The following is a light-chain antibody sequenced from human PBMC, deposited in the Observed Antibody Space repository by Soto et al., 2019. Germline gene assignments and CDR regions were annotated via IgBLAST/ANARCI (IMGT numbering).Light chain of an antibody. Sequence: QSALTQPPSASWTPGQRVTISCSGSSSKNGSNTVNWYQQLPGTAPKLLIYSNNQRPSGVPDRFSGSKSGTSASLAISGLQSEDEADYYCAAWDDSLNGYVFGTGTKVTVL. CDR3: AAWDDSLNGYV. CDR1: SSKNGSNT. V-gene: IGLV1-44*01. CDR2: SNN. J-gene: IGLJ1*01.